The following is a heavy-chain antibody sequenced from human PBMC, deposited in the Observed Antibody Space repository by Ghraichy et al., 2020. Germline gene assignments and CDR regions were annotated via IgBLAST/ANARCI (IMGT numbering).Heavy chain of an antibody. J-gene: IGHJ5*02. D-gene: IGHD3-22*01. Sequence: GSLRLSCAASGFTFSDYYMSWIRQAPGKGLEWVSHISTTGSTMYYADSVKGRFAISRDNAKKSLHLQMHSLRAEDTAVYYCARDKRYYYDRSAYSDAEWFDPWGQGTLVTVSS. CDR3: ARDKRYYYDRSAYSDAEWFDP. CDR2: ISTTGSTM. CDR1: GFTFSDYY. V-gene: IGHV3-11*01.